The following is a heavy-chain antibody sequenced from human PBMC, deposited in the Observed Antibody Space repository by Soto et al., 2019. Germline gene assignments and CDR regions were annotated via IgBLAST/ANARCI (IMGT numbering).Heavy chain of an antibody. CDR3: ARATSSSGDNWFDP. CDR1: GFTFSSYA. J-gene: IGHJ5*02. V-gene: IGHV3-30-3*01. D-gene: IGHD6-6*01. CDR2: ISYDGSNK. Sequence: PVGSLRLSCAASGFTFSSYAMHWVRQAPGKGLEWVAVISYDGSNKYYADSVKGRFTISRDNSKNTLYLQMNSLRAEDTAVYYCARATSSSGDNWFDPWGQGTLVTVSS.